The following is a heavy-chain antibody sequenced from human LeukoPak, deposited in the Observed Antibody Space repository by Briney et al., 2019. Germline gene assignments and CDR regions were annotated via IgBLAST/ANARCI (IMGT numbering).Heavy chain of an antibody. Sequence: GGSLRLSCAASGFTFSNYGMHWVRQAPGKGLEWMTFIRFDGNNEFYADSVKDRLTISRDNSKNTLYLQMNSLRTEDTAVYYCVADPFGRGVTGSLWFWGQGTLVTVSS. CDR1: GFTFSNYG. J-gene: IGHJ4*02. CDR2: IRFDGNNE. V-gene: IGHV3-30*02. CDR3: VADPFGRGVTGSLWF. D-gene: IGHD3-10*01.